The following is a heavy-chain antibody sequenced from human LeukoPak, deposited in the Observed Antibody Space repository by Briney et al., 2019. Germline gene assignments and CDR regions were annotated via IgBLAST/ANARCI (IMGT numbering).Heavy chain of an antibody. CDR2: ISSSSSNI. V-gene: IGHV3-21*01. D-gene: IGHD3-22*01. CDR1: GFTFSSYS. Sequence: GGSLRLYCAASGFTFSSYSMNWVRQAPGKGLEWVSSISSSSSNIYYADSVKGRFTISRDNAKNSLYLQMNSLRAEDTAVYYCARMYYYDSSTAFDYWGQGTLVTVSS. J-gene: IGHJ4*02. CDR3: ARMYYYDSSTAFDY.